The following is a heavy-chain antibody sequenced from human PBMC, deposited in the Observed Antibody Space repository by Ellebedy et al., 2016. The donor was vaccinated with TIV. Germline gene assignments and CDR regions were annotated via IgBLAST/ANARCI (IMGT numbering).Heavy chain of an antibody. CDR1: GFTFSSYA. Sequence: GGSLRLSXAASGFTFSSYAMSWVRQAPGKGLEWVSAISPSAGSTHYADSVQGRFTISRDNSRNTLYLQMNSLRAEDTAVYHCRRGHYFHLWGQGTLVTVSS. CDR2: ISPSAGST. J-gene: IGHJ4*02. CDR3: RRGHYFHL. V-gene: IGHV3-23*01.